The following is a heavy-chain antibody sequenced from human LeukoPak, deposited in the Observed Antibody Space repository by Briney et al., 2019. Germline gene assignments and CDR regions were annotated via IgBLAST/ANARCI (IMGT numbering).Heavy chain of an antibody. Sequence: GGSLRLSCTASGFTFSNYWMTWVRQAPGKGPEWVANIKQDGSQRYYVDSVRGRFTISRDNAKNSLFLQMNGLRAEDTAVYYCARRGGSSSRRSPIDYWGQGTLVTVSS. CDR1: GFTFSNYW. D-gene: IGHD6-6*01. J-gene: IGHJ4*02. CDR3: ARRGGSSSRRSPIDY. V-gene: IGHV3-7*01. CDR2: IKQDGSQR.